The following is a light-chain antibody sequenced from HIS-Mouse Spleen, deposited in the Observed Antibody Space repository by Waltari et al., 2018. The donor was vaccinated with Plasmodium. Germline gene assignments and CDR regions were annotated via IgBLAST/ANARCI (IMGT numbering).Light chain of an antibody. Sequence: QSALTQPRSVSGSPGQSVPISCPGTSSDVGGYNYVSWYQQHPGKAPKLMIDDGSKRPSGVPDRFSGSKSGNTASLTISGLQAEDEADYYCCSYAGSYTWGFGGGTKLTVL. CDR1: SSDVGGYNY. CDR2: DGS. CDR3: CSYAGSYTWG. V-gene: IGLV2-11*01. J-gene: IGLJ2*01.